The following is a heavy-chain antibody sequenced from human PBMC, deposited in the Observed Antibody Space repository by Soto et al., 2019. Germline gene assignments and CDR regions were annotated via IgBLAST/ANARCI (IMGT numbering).Heavy chain of an antibody. V-gene: IGHV2-5*02. CDR1: GFSFSSIGEG. J-gene: IGHJ6*02. CDR3: VQSRCGGDCLQSYSSHSYYGLDV. D-gene: IGHD2-21*02. Sequence: QITLKESGPTLVKPTQTLTLTCTFPGFSFSSIGEGVGWIRQPPGKALEWLALIYWDDDKRYSPSLKSRLTITKATSKNQVVLTMTIMDPVDTATYYCVQSRCGGDCLQSYSSHSYYGLDVWGQGTTVTVSS. CDR2: IYWDDDK.